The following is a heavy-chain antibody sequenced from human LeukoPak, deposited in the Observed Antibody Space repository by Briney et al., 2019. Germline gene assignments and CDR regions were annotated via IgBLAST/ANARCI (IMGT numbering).Heavy chain of an antibody. CDR2: MNPNSGGA. CDR3: ARPAVAGYYYMDV. V-gene: IGHV1-2*06. D-gene: IGHD6-19*01. Sequence: APVKVSCKASGYTFTDYYMHWVRQAPGQGLKWMGRMNPNSGGANYAQKFQDRVTMTRDTSINTAYMELSRLRSDDTAVYYCARPAVAGYYYMDVWGKGTTVTVSS. CDR1: GYTFTDYY. J-gene: IGHJ6*03.